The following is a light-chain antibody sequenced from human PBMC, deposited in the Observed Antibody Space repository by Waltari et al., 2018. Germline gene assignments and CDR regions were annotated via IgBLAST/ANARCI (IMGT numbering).Light chain of an antibody. Sequence: DIQMTQSPSTLPASVGDRVTVTCRASQSIDNWVAWYQQTLGKAPKLLIYKASSLQSGVPSRFSGSGSGTEFTLTISGLQPDDFATYYCQQYYSLQYTFGQGTKLEIK. V-gene: IGKV1-5*03. CDR3: QQYYSLQYT. CDR2: KAS. CDR1: QSIDNW. J-gene: IGKJ2*01.